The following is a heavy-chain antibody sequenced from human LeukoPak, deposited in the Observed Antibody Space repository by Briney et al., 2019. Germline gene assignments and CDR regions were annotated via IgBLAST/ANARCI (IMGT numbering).Heavy chain of an antibody. CDR1: GFTFSSYG. Sequence: GESLKISCAASGFTFSSYGMHWVRQAPGKGLEWVAFIRYDGSNKYYADSVKGRFTISRDNSKNTLYLQMNSLRAEDTAVYYCAKATVTTDWGQGTLVTVSS. J-gene: IGHJ4*02. CDR2: IRYDGSNK. V-gene: IGHV3-30*02. D-gene: IGHD4-17*01. CDR3: AKATVTTD.